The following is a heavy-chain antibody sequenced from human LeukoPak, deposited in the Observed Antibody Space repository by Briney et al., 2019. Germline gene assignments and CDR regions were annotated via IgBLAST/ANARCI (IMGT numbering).Heavy chain of an antibody. J-gene: IGHJ6*03. D-gene: IGHD6-13*01. CDR3: ARSTTSWYPYYYYYYMDV. CDR1: GYTFTSYD. V-gene: IGHV1-8*01. CDR2: MNPNSGNT. Sequence: GAPVKVSCKASGYTFTSYDINWVRQATGQGLEWMGWMNPNSGNTGYAQKFQGRVTMTRNTSISTAYMELSSLRSEDTAVYYCARSTTSWYPYYYYYYMDVWGKGTTVTVSS.